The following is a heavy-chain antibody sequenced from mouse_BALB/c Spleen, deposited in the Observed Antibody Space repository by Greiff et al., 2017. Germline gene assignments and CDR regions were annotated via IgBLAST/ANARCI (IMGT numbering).Heavy chain of an antibody. D-gene: IGHD1-2*01. V-gene: IGHV1-9*01. Sequence: VQLQQSGAELMTPGASVKISCKATGYTFSSYWIEWVKQRPGHGLEWIGAILPGSGSTNYNEKFKGKATFTADTSSNTAYMQLSSLTSEDSAVYYCARLTTATYFDYWGQGTTLTVSS. CDR3: ARLTTATYFDY. CDR1: GYTFSSYW. CDR2: ILPGSGST. J-gene: IGHJ2*01.